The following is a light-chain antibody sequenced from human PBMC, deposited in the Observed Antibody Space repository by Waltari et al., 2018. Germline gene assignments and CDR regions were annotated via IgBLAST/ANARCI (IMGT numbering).Light chain of an antibody. J-gene: IGLJ2*01. Sequence: QSVLTQPPPVSGTPGRRAPISGTGRPPIPGKGHLFNGTQKIPGTAPKLLIFGNNNRPSGVPDRFSGSKSGTSASLAITGLQAEDEGDYYCQSFDSRLSDGVVFGGGTKVTVL. CDR3: QSFDSRLSDGVV. CDR2: GNN. CDR1: PPIPGKGHL. V-gene: IGLV1-40*01.